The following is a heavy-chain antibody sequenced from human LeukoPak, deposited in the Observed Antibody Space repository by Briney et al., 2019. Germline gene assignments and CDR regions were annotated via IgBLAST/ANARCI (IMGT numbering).Heavy chain of an antibody. V-gene: IGHV3-74*01. CDR3: ARPRYGSGIRDAFDI. CDR2: INSDGSST. J-gene: IGHJ3*02. CDR1: GFTFSSYW. Sequence: GGSLRLSCAASGFTFSSYWMHWVRQAPGKGLVWVSRINSDGSSTSYADSVKGRFTISRDNAKNTLYLQMNSLRAEDTAVYYCARPRYGSGIRDAFDIWGQGTMVTVSS. D-gene: IGHD3-10*01.